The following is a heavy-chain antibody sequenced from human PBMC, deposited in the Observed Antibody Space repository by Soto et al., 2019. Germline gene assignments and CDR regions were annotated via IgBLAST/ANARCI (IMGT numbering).Heavy chain of an antibody. V-gene: IGHV3-23*01. CDR3: AKRQLGDYYYYGMDV. CDR1: GFTFSSYA. Sequence: GGSLRLSCAASGFTFSSYAMSWVRQAPGKGLEWVSAISGSGGSTYYADSVKGRFTISRDNSKNTPYLQMNSLRAEDTAVYYCAKRQLGDYYYYGMDVWGQGTTVTASS. CDR2: ISGSGGST. D-gene: IGHD6-6*01. J-gene: IGHJ6*02.